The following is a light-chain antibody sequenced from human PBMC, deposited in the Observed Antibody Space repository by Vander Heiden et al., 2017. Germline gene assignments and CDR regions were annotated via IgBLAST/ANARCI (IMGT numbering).Light chain of an antibody. CDR2: DVS. J-gene: IGLJ1*01. V-gene: IGLV2-14*01. Sequence: QSALTQPASVSGSPGQSITTSCTGTSRDVGGYNYVSWYQQHPGKAPKLMIFDVSSRPSGVSTRFSGSKSGNTASLTISGLQAEDEADYYCSSYTSSSPYVFRTGTKVTVL. CDR1: SRDVGGYNY. CDR3: SSYTSSSPYV.